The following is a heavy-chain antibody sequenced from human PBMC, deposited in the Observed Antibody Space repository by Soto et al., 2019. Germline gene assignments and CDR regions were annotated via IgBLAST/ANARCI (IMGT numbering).Heavy chain of an antibody. D-gene: IGHD6-13*01. CDR2: VSSSSSYI. CDR1: GFTFSSYS. CDR3: VREAGVRIAAVYDAFVI. J-gene: IGHJ3*02. V-gene: IGHV3-21*01. Sequence: EVQLVESGGGLVKPGGSLRLSCAASGFTFSSYSMNWVRQAPGKGLEWVSTVSSSSSYIYYADSVKGRFTISRDNAKNSVFLEMNCRRAEETAVYYCVREAGVRIAAVYDAFVIWGQGTMVTFSS.